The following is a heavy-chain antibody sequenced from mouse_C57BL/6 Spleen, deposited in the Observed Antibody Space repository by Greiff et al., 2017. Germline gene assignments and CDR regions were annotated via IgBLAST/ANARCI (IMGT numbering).Heavy chain of an antibody. CDR2: INPSNGGT. CDR3: ARSPLYDYGSSPYLDD. D-gene: IGHD1-1*01. Sequence: QVQLQQPGTELVKPGASVKLSCKASGYTFTSYWMHWVKQRPGQGLEWIGNINPSNGGTNYNEKFKSKATLTVDNSSSTAYMQLSSLTSEDSAVYYCARSPLYDYGSSPYLDDWGQGTTLTVSS. J-gene: IGHJ2*01. CDR1: GYTFTSYW. V-gene: IGHV1-53*01.